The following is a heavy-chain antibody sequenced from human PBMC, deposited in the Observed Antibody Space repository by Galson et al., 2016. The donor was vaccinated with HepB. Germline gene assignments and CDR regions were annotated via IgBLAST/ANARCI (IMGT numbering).Heavy chain of an antibody. J-gene: IGHJ6*02. CDR3: ARDVYYYGSGPDFSYGMDV. D-gene: IGHD3-10*01. CDR2: IYSGGST. V-gene: IGHV3-66*01. CDR1: GFTVSSNC. Sequence: SLRLSCAASGFTVSSNCMSWVRQAPGKGLEWVSVIYSGGSTYYANSVRGRFTISRDNSKNTLDLQMNSLRAEDTAVYYCARDVYYYGSGPDFSYGMDVWGQGTTVTVSS.